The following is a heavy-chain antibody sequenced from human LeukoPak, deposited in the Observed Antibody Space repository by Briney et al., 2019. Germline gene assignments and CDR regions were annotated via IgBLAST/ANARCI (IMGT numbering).Heavy chain of an antibody. V-gene: IGHV3-74*01. CDR3: ASKQWLAPPPDS. CDR2: INTDGTVT. D-gene: IGHD6-19*01. J-gene: IGHJ5*01. Sequence: PGGSLRPSCAPSGFTFSKYWMLWVRQAPGKGLQSVSRINTDGTVTTYADSVKGRFTVSRDNADNTMFLQMNSVRDEDTAVYYCASKQWLAPPPDSWGQGTPVTVSS. CDR1: GFTFSKYW.